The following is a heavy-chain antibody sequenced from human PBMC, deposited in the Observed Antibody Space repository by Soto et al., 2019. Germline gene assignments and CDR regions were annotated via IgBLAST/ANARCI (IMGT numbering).Heavy chain of an antibody. V-gene: IGHV1-69*01. CDR3: VRGVVLLPASQLGWFDP. J-gene: IGHJ5*02. Sequence: QVQLVQSGAEVKKPGSSVKVSCKASGGTFSSYAISWMRQAPGPGLEWMGGIIPMFGTTKYAQKFQGRVTITADESTSTAYMELGSLRSEDTAIYYCVRGVVLLPASQLGWFDPWGQGTLVTVSS. CDR2: IIPMFGTT. D-gene: IGHD2-15*01. CDR1: GGTFSSYA.